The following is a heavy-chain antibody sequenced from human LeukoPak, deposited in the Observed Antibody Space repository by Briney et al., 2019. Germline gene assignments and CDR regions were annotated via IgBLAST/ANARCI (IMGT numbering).Heavy chain of an antibody. J-gene: IGHJ5*02. CDR1: GFTVSNSY. CDR3: ARDRVNRADCGGDCYSAVFDH. CDR2: VYSGGNT. V-gene: IGHV3-53*05. D-gene: IGHD2-21*02. Sequence: GGSLGLSCAASGFTVSNSYMSWVRQAPGKGLEWVSLVYSGGNTYYADSVKGRFTISRDNSKNTLSLQMNSLRGEDTAVYSCARDRVNRADCGGDCYSAVFDHWGQGILVTVSS.